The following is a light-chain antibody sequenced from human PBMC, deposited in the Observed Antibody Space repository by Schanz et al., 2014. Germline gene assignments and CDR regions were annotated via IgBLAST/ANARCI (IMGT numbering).Light chain of an antibody. CDR1: QSVSSID. CDR2: GAF. CDR3: QHYSLSPL. Sequence: EIVLTQSPGALSLSPGDRATLSCRASQSVSSIDLAWYQQKPGQAPRLLIYGAFSRATGIPDRFSGSGSGTDFTLTISRLEPEDFAVYYCQHYSLSPLFGQGTKVDI. V-gene: IGKV3-20*01. J-gene: IGKJ1*01.